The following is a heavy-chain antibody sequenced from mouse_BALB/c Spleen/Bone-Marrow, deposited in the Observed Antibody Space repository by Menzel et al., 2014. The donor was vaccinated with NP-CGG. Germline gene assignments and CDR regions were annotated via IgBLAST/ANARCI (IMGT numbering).Heavy chain of an antibody. Sequence: EVKLVESGAELVKPGASVKLSRTASGFNIKDTYMHWVKQRPEQGLEWIGRIDPANGNTKYDPKFQGKATITADTSSNTAYPQLSSLTSEDTAVYYCARWEYYAMDYWGQGTSVTDSS. CDR2: IDPANGNT. J-gene: IGHJ4*01. CDR3: ARWEYYAMDY. D-gene: IGHD4-1*01. CDR1: GFNIKDTY. V-gene: IGHV14-3*02.